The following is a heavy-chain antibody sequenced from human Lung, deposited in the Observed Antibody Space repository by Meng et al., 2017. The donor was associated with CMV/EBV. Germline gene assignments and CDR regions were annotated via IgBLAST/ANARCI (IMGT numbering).Heavy chain of an antibody. CDR3: ARAPWSYCTKTSYYGFDP. Sequence: ASXXVSXKASGYTFTNYYMLWVRQDPGQGLEWMGITNTSGGSTNYAQKSQGRVTMNRDTSTSTVYMVLSSLKSEDTAMYYCARAPWSYCTKTSYYGFDPWGQGTQVTVSS. CDR2: TNTSGGST. J-gene: IGHJ5*02. V-gene: IGHV1-46*01. D-gene: IGHD2-8*01. CDR1: GYTFTNYY.